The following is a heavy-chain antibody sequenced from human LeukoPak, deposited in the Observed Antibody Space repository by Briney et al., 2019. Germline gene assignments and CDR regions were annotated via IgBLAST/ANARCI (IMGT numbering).Heavy chain of an antibody. CDR1: GGSFSGYY. J-gene: IGHJ4*02. CDR3: ARGYYDSSGPKSYYFDY. Sequence: SSETLSLTCAVYGGSFSGYYWSWIRQPPGKGLEWIGEINHSGSTNCNPSLKSRVTISVDTSKNQFSLKLSSVTAADTAVYYCARGYYDSSGPKSYYFDYWGQGTLVTVSS. V-gene: IGHV4-34*01. D-gene: IGHD3-22*01. CDR2: INHSGST.